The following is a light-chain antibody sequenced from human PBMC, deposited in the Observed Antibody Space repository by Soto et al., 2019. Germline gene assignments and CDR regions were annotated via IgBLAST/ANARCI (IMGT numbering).Light chain of an antibody. Sequence: EIVLTQSPGTLSLSPGERATLSCRASQSVTSSYLAWYQQKPDQAPRLLIYGASIRSTGIPDRFSGSGSGTDFTLTISRLEPEDFAVYYCQQYGSSRLTFGGGTKVEIK. V-gene: IGKV3-20*01. CDR2: GAS. CDR3: QQYGSSRLT. CDR1: QSVTSSY. J-gene: IGKJ4*01.